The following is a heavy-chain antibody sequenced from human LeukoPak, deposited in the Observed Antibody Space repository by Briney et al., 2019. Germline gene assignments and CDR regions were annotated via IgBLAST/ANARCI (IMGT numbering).Heavy chain of an antibody. CDR3: ARGGRAAAGTPIRWFDP. J-gene: IGHJ5*02. D-gene: IGHD6-13*01. V-gene: IGHV4-39*07. CDR2: INHSGST. Sequence: SETLSLTCTVSGDSISSHSGDYYWSWIRQPPGKGLEWIGEINHSGSTNYNPSLKSRVTISVDTSKNQFSLKLSSVTAADTAVYYCARGGRAAAGTPIRWFDPWGQGTLVTVSS. CDR1: GDSISSHSGDYY.